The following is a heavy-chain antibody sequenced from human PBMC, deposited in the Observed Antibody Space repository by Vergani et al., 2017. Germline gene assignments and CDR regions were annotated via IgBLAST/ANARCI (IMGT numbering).Heavy chain of an antibody. Sequence: QLQLQESGSGLVKPSQTLSLTCAVSGGSISSGGYSWSWIRQPPGKGLEWIGYIYYSGSTNYNPSLKSRVTISVDTSKNQFSLKLSSVTAADTAVYYCARVRGSYGDYVSWFDPWGQGTLVTVSS. CDR3: ARVRGSYGDYVSWFDP. J-gene: IGHJ5*02. D-gene: IGHD4-17*01. CDR2: IYYSGST. V-gene: IGHV4-30-2*01. CDR1: GGSISSGGYS.